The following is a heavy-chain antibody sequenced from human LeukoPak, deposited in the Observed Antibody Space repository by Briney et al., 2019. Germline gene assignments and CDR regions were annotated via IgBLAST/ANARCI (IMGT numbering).Heavy chain of an antibody. CDR3: ARDRRGYCSSTSCLRYYYYYGMGV. CDR1: GGSFSGYY. D-gene: IGHD2-2*03. V-gene: IGHV4-34*01. J-gene: IGHJ6*04. Sequence: TSETLSLTCAVYGGSFSGYYWSWIRQPPGKGLEWIGEINHSGSTNYNPSLKSRVTISVDTSKNQFSLKLSSVTAADTAVYYCARDRRGYCSSTSCLRYYYYYGMGVWGKGTTVTVSS. CDR2: INHSGST.